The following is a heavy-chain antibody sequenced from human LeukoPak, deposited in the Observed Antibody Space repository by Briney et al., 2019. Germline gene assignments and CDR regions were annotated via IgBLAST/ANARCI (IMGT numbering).Heavy chain of an antibody. J-gene: IGHJ4*02. Sequence: SETLSLTCTVSGDSISSSSYYWGWIRQPPGKGLEWIGSIYYSGSTYYNPSLKSRVTISVDTSKNQFSLKLSSVTAADTAVYYCARAVGGKDGSGGYWGQGTLVTVSS. CDR1: GDSISSSSYY. CDR3: ARAVGGKDGSGGY. V-gene: IGHV4-39*01. CDR2: IYYSGST. D-gene: IGHD3-10*01.